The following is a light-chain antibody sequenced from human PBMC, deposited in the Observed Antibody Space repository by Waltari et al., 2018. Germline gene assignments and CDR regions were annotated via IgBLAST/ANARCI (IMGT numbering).Light chain of an antibody. J-gene: IGKJ1*01. CDR2: GAS. Sequence: DIVMTQSPDSLAVSLGERATINCKSSQSVLYSSNNKNYLAWYQQKPGQPPKLLIYGASTRESGVPDRFSGSGSGTDFTLTISSLQADDVAVYYCQQYYSTPRTFGQGTKVEIK. CDR3: QQYYSTPRT. V-gene: IGKV4-1*01. CDR1: QSVLYSSNNKNY.